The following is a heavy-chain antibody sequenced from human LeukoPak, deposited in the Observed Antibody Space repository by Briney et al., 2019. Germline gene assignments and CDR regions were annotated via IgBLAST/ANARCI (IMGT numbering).Heavy chain of an antibody. CDR2: INSDGRSA. D-gene: IGHD6-19*01. Sequence: GGSLRLPCAASGFTFSSYWMHWVRQAPGKGLVWVSRINSDGRSASYADSVKGRFTISRDNAKNSLYLQMNSLRAEDTAVYYCARGSVPGYYWGQGTLVTVSS. J-gene: IGHJ4*02. CDR1: GFTFSSYW. V-gene: IGHV3-74*01. CDR3: ARGSVPGYY.